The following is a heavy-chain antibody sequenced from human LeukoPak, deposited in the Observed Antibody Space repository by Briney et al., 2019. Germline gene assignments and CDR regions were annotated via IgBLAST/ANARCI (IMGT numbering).Heavy chain of an antibody. V-gene: IGHV3-30*04. CDR2: ISVDGKNK. Sequence: PGGSLRLSCAVSGFPFSTSAMHWVRQAPGKGPEWVTFISVDGKNKFYAAFVKGRFTISRDNSKNTVSLQMNSLRAEDTAVYYCVRDLCRRSSCYFGAFDIWGQGTVVTVSS. CDR3: VRDLCRRSSCYFGAFDI. J-gene: IGHJ3*02. D-gene: IGHD2-2*01. CDR1: GFPFSTSA.